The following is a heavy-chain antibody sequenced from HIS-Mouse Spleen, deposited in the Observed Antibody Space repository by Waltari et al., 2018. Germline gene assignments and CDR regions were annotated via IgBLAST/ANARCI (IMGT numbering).Heavy chain of an antibody. D-gene: IGHD6-13*01. CDR2: INHSGST. Sequence: QVQLQQWGAGLLKPSETLSLTCAVYGGSFSGYYWSWIRQPPGKGLEWIGEINHSGSTHYNQSLKSRVTISVDTSKNQFSLKLSSVTAADTAVYYCARGRRIAAAGTDWYFDLWGRGTLVTVSS. J-gene: IGHJ2*01. CDR3: ARGRRIAAAGTDWYFDL. CDR1: GGSFSGYY. V-gene: IGHV4-34*01.